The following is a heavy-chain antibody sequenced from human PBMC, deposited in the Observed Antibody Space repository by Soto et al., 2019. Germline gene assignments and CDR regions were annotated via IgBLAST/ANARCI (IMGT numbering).Heavy chain of an antibody. CDR2: IHANTYAT. J-gene: IGHJ4*02. D-gene: IGHD1-1*01. Sequence: ASVKVSCKASGYTFTDYYIHCVRQAPGQVLQWMGRIHANTYATDYAQKLQGRVTLTRDTSNSTVYMDLSSLKSDDTAVYYCARTAFRVHPIYFDFWGQGTLVTVSS. CDR1: GYTFTDYY. CDR3: ARTAFRVHPIYFDF. V-gene: IGHV1-2*06.